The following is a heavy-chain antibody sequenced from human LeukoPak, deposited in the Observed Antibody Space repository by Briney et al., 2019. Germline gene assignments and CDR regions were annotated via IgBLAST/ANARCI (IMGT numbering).Heavy chain of an antibody. Sequence: GGSLRLSFAGSGFIVSSNYMSWVRQAAGKGLEWVSVIYGSSRTYYADSVKGRFTISRDNSKNTVYLQMDSLRAEDTAVYYCARDRADGYNYGDYFDNWGQGTLVTVSS. D-gene: IGHD5-18*01. CDR2: IYGSSRT. CDR1: GFIVSSNY. J-gene: IGHJ4*02. V-gene: IGHV3-66*01. CDR3: ARDRADGYNYGDYFDN.